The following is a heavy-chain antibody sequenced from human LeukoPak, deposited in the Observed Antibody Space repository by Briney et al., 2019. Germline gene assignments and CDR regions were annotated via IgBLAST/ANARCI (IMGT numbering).Heavy chain of an antibody. CDR3: ARVGSGWEEYFQH. V-gene: IGHV3-30*04. J-gene: IGHJ1*01. CDR1: GFTFSSYA. CDR2: ISYDGSNK. D-gene: IGHD6-19*01. Sequence: GGSLRLSCAASGFTFSSYAMHWARQAPGKGLEGVAVISYDGSNKYYADSVKGRFTISRDNSKNTLYLQMNSLRAEDTAVYYCARVGSGWEEYFQHWGQGTLVTVSS.